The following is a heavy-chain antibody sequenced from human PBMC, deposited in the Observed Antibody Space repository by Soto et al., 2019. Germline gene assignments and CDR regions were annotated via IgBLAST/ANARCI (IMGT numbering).Heavy chain of an antibody. CDR3: ARTPQTGNDFHV. Sequence: EVQLVESGGGLVQPGGSLRLSCAASGFTLSDHYIDWVRQAPEKGLEWVGRSGDRRTSYSTEYGASVKGRFTISRDDSKNSLDLQMNSLKTEDTAVYYCARTPQTGNDFHVWGQGTTVTVSS. CDR1: GFTLSDHY. CDR2: SGDRRTSYST. D-gene: IGHD1-1*01. J-gene: IGHJ6*02. V-gene: IGHV3-72*01.